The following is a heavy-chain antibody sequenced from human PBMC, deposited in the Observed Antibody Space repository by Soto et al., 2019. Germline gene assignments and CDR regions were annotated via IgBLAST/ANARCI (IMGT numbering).Heavy chain of an antibody. CDR2: IDWDDDK. V-gene: IGHV2-70*01. Sequence: PTLVNPTQTLTLTCTFSGFSLSTSGMCVSWIRQPPGKALEWLALIDWDDDKYYSTSLKTRLTISKDTSKNQVVLTMTNMDPVDTATYYCARTFYGSGSFWVMDVWGQGTTVTVSS. D-gene: IGHD3-10*01. CDR3: ARTFYGSGSFWVMDV. J-gene: IGHJ6*02. CDR1: GFSLSTSGMC.